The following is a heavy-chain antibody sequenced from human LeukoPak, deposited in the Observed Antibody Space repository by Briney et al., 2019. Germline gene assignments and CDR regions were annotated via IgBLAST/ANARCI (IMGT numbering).Heavy chain of an antibody. Sequence: GGSLRLSWAASGFTFSIFAMSWVRQAPGRGLEWVSSISGTDDSTYYADSVKGRFTVSRDNSKYTLSLQMDSLRAEDTAVYYCAKRRSAVAGPRYFDYWGQGTLVTVSS. CDR2: ISGTDDST. CDR1: GFTFSIFA. J-gene: IGHJ4*02. V-gene: IGHV3-23*01. D-gene: IGHD6-19*01. CDR3: AKRRSAVAGPRYFDY.